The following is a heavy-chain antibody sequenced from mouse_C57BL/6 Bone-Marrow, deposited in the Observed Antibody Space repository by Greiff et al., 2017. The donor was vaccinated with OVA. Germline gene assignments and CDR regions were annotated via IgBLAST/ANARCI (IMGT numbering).Heavy chain of an antibody. CDR2: IYPRSGNT. CDR1: GYTFTSYG. D-gene: IGHD1-1*01. Sequence: QVQLQQSGAELARPGASVKLSCKASGYTFTSYGISWVKQRTGQGLEWIGEIYPRSGNTYYNEKFNGKATLTADKSSSTAYMELRSLTSEDSAVYFSARILRLRVWYFEVWGTGTTVTVSS. J-gene: IGHJ1*03. CDR3: ARILRLRVWYFEV. V-gene: IGHV1-81*01.